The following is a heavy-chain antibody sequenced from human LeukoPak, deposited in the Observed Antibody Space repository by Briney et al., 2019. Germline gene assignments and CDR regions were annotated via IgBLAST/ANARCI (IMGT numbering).Heavy chain of an antibody. CDR3: ASAVFYVWGSPFDY. Sequence: ASVKVSCKASGGTFSSYAISWVRRAPGQGLEWMGGIIPIFGTANYAQKFQGRVTITTDESTGTAYMELSSLRSEDTAVYYCASAVFYVWGSPFDYWGQGTLVTVSS. J-gene: IGHJ4*02. CDR1: GGTFSSYA. V-gene: IGHV1-69*05. D-gene: IGHD3-16*01. CDR2: IIPIFGTA.